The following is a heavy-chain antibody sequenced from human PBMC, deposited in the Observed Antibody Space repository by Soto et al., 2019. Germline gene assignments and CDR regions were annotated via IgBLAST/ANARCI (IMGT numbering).Heavy chain of an antibody. CDR1: GYRFSTYG. CDR2: SSTSSGAT. J-gene: IGHJ4*02. CDR3: ARERYVASRHSHFDS. V-gene: IGHV1-18*04. Sequence: ASVKVSCKASGYRFSTYGINWVRQAPGQGLQWMGWSSTSSGATNYAQKFQGRVTFTTDTSTSTAYMELRSLISDDTAVYFCARERYVASRHSHFDSWGQGTQVTAPQ. D-gene: IGHD6-6*01.